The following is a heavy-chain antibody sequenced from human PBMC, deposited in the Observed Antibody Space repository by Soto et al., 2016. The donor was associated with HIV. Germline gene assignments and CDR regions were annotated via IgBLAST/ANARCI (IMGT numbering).Heavy chain of an antibody. J-gene: IGHJ5*02. CDR3: AREAVPAAMGGGLFDP. CDR1: GYTFTGYY. Sequence: QVQLVQSGAEVKKPGASVKVSCKASGYTFTGYYMHWVRQAPGRGLEWMGWINPNSGGTNYAQKFQGRVTMTRDTSISTAYMELSRLRSDDTAVYYCAREAVPAAMGGGLFDPWAREPWSPSPQ. V-gene: IGHV1-2*02. D-gene: IGHD2-2*01. CDR2: INPNSGGT.